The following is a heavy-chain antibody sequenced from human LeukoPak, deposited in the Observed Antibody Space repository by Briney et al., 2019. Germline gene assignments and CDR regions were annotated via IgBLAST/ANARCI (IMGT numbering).Heavy chain of an antibody. Sequence: SETLSLTCTVSGGSISSYYWSWIRQPPGKGLEWIGYIYYSGSTNYNPSLKSRVTISVDTSKNQFSLKLRSVTAADTAVYYCARVSGYGWESFYDYWGQGTLVTVSS. V-gene: IGHV4-59*01. D-gene: IGHD5-12*01. CDR1: GGSISSYY. J-gene: IGHJ4*02. CDR2: IYYSGST. CDR3: ARVSGYGWESFYDY.